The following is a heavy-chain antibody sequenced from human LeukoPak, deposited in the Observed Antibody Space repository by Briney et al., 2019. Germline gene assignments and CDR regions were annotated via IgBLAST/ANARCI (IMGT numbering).Heavy chain of an antibody. CDR1: GGTFSSYA. CDR3: ARGNTAMVTGTDY. Sequence: SVKVSCKASGGTFSSYAISWVRRAPGQGLEWMGGIIPIFGTANYAQKFQGRVTMTRDTSTSTVYMELTSLRSDDTAAYYCARGNTAMVTGTDYWGQGTLVTVSS. J-gene: IGHJ4*02. D-gene: IGHD5-18*01. CDR2: IIPIFGTA. V-gene: IGHV1-69*05.